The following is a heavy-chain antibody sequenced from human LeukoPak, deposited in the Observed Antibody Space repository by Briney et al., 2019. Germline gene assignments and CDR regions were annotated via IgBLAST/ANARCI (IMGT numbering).Heavy chain of an antibody. CDR1: GFTFSSYA. D-gene: IGHD5-18*01. J-gene: IGHJ4*02. V-gene: IGHV3-23*01. CDR2: ISASGGST. CDR3: AKIRGYSYGCGDY. Sequence: GGSLRLSCAASGFTFSSYAMSWVRQAPGKGLEWVCDISASGGSTYYADSVKGRFTISRDNSKKTLYLQMNTLRADDTAVYFCAKIRGYSYGCGDYWGQGTLVTVSS.